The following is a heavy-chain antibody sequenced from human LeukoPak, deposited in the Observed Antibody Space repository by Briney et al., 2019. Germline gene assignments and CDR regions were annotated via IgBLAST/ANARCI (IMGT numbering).Heavy chain of an antibody. CDR3: ARGPDIVVVPAAMWLDY. Sequence: PSETLSLTCAVYGGSFSGYYWSWIRQPPGKGLEWIGEINHSGSTNYNPSLKSRVTISVDTSKNQFSLKLSSVTAADTAVYYCARGPDIVVVPAAMWLDYWGQGTLVTVS. CDR2: INHSGST. D-gene: IGHD2-2*01. V-gene: IGHV4-34*01. CDR1: GGSFSGYY. J-gene: IGHJ4*02.